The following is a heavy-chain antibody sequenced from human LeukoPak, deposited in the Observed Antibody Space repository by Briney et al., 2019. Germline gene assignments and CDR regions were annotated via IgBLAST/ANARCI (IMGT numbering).Heavy chain of an antibody. J-gene: IGHJ4*02. D-gene: IGHD1/OR15-1a*01. CDR2: ISSSGSTI. CDR1: GFTFSDYY. CDR3: ARDHSEQYYFDY. V-gene: IGHV3-11*01. Sequence: GGSLRLFCAASGFTFSDYYMSWIRQAPGKGLEWVSYISSSGSTIYYADSVKGRFTISRDNAKNSLYLQMNSLRAEDTAVYYCARDHSEQYYFDYWGQGTLVTVSS.